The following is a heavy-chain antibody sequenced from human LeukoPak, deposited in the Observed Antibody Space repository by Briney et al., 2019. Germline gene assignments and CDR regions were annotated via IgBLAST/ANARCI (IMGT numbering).Heavy chain of an antibody. CDR2: ISYDGSSK. J-gene: IGHJ4*02. V-gene: IGHV3-30*03. Sequence: GGSLRLSCEGSAFIFSGHWMNWVRQAPGKGLEWVAVISYDGSSKYYADSVKGRFTISRDNSKNTLYLQMNSLRAEDTAVYYCARLTQYAWGQGTLVTASS. CDR1: AFIFSGHW. D-gene: IGHD2-8*01. CDR3: ARLTQYA.